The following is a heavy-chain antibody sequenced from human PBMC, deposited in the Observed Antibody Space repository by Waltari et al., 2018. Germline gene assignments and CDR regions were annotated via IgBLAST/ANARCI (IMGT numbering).Heavy chain of an antibody. CDR3: VRLEDCTGPGGNCYSGDSFAMDV. V-gene: IGHV4-34*02. D-gene: IGHD2-8*02. CDR2: INHAGNT. CDR1: GGSFSGYY. J-gene: IGHJ6*02. Sequence: QVQLQQWGAGLLQPSETLSLSCAVYGGSFSGYYWGGIRQPPGKGLEWIGEINHAGNTNYSPSLRSRITMLVDTSKSQFSLKVNSVTAADTAVYYCVRLEDCTGPGGNCYSGDSFAMDVWGQGTTVTVSS.